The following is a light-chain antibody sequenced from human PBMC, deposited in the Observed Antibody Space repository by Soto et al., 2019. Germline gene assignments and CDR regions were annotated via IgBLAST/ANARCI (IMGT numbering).Light chain of an antibody. CDR2: AAT. CDR3: QQLHSYPFT. J-gene: IGKJ5*01. Sequence: IQLTQSPPSLSASVGDRVTITCRASQGVSSSLAWYHQQPGKAPKLLIYAATTLQSGVPSRFSGSGSGTDFTLTINSLQPEDFATYYCQQLHSYPFTFGQGTRLEI. V-gene: IGKV1-9*01. CDR1: QGVSSS.